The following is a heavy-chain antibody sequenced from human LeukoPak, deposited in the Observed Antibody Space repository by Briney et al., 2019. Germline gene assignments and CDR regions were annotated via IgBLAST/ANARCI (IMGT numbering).Heavy chain of an antibody. CDR2: SDYTGSK. J-gene: IGHJ4*02. CDR3: AKDFGDFRTDY. V-gene: IGHV4-39*01. Sequence: PSETLSLTCTVSGGSISRSGYYWAWIRQPPGKGLEWIASSDYTGSKTYNPPLKSRVTVSVDTSKNQFFLKLTSVTAADTAVYYCAKDFGDFRTDYWGQGTLVTVSS. CDR1: GGSISRSGYY. D-gene: IGHD4-17*01.